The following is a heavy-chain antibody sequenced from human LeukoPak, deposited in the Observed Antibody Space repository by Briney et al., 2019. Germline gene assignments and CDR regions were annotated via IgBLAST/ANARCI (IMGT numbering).Heavy chain of an antibody. CDR2: IYTSGST. Sequence: SETLSLTCTVSGGSISSYYWSWIRQPAGKGLEWIGRIYTSGSTNYNPSLKSRVTMSVDTSKNQFSLELSSLTAADTAVYYCARGVSLGYCSGGSCYNLFDGWGQGTLVTVSS. J-gene: IGHJ5*02. CDR3: ARGVSLGYCSGGSCYNLFDG. CDR1: GGSISSYY. D-gene: IGHD2-15*01. V-gene: IGHV4-4*07.